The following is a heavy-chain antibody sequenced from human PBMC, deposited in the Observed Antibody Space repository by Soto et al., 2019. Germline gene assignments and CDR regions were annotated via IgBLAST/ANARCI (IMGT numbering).Heavy chain of an antibody. J-gene: IGHJ5*02. D-gene: IGHD3-10*01. CDR2: INPYSGGA. Sequence: VKVSCQASGYTFTGYFMHWVRQAPGQGLEWMGWINPYSGGADYAQSFQGRVTMTRDTSISTVYMELSRLRFDDTAVYYCARVIRGAYYNSPLDTWGQGTVVTVSS. CDR3: ARVIRGAYYNSPLDT. V-gene: IGHV1-2*02. CDR1: GYTFTGYF.